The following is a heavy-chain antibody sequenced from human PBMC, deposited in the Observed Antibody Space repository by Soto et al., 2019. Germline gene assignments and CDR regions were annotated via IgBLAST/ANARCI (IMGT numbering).Heavy chain of an antibody. CDR3: ARGGGIYLWLTGRGYYYYYMDF. Sequence: GASVKVSCKASGYTFTSYDINWVRQATGQGLEWMGWMNPNSENTGYAQKFQGRVTMTRNTSISTAYMELSSLRSEDTAVYYCARGGGIYLWLTGRGYYYYYMDFWRKGTTVTVPS. V-gene: IGHV1-8*02. D-gene: IGHD5-18*01. J-gene: IGHJ6*03. CDR2: MNPNSENT. CDR1: GYTFTSYD.